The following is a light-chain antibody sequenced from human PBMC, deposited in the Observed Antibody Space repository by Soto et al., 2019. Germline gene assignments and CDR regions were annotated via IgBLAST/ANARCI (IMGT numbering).Light chain of an antibody. Sequence: EIVLTQSPATLSLSPGERATLSCRASQSVSSYLAWYQQKPGQAPRLLIYDASNRATGIPARFSGSGSGTDFTLTISSLEPEDFAIYYCQQRSKRPPVTFVGGTKVEIK. CDR3: QQRSKRPPVT. CDR2: DAS. CDR1: QSVSSY. J-gene: IGKJ4*01. V-gene: IGKV3-11*01.